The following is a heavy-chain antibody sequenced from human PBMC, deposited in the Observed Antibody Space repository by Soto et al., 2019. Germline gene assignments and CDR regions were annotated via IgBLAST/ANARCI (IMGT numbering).Heavy chain of an antibody. J-gene: IGHJ5*02. CDR2: IYYSGST. CDR1: GGTISSSSYY. Sequence: SETLSVTCTVAGGTISSSSYYWGWIRQPPGKGLEWIGSIYYSGSTYYNPSLKSRVTISVDTSKNQFSLKLSSVTATDTAVYYCAGSPMTTVTTNWFDPWGQGTLVTVSS. D-gene: IGHD4-17*01. V-gene: IGHV4-39*01. CDR3: AGSPMTTVTTNWFDP.